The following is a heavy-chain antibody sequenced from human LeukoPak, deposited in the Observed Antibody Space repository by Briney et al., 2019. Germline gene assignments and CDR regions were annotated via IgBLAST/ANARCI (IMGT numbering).Heavy chain of an antibody. V-gene: IGHV4-34*01. D-gene: IGHD2-2*01. CDR1: GGSFSGYY. J-gene: IGHJ5*02. Sequence: SETLSLTCAVYGGSFSGYYWSWIRQPPGKGLEWIGEINHSGSTNYNPSLKSRVTISVDTSKNQFSLKLSSVTAADTAVYYCARNKRLLGYCSSTSCPRNWFDPWGQGTLVTVSS. CDR2: INHSGST. CDR3: ARNKRLLGYCSSTSCPRNWFDP.